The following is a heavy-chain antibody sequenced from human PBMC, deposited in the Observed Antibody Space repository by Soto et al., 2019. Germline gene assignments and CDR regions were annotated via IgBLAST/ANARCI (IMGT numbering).Heavy chain of an antibody. V-gene: IGHV3-23*01. CDR1: GFTFSTYA. D-gene: IGHD3-16*01. CDR3: AKPEISLSRGNLPAY. CDR2: ISGGGDTP. J-gene: IGHJ1*01. Sequence: PGGSLRLSCAASGFTFSTYAMNWVRQAPGKGLEWVSAISGGGDTPYYADSVKGRFTISRDNSKNTLYLQMDSLRVEDTGVYYCAKPEISLSRGNLPAYCGQGSLVTVSS.